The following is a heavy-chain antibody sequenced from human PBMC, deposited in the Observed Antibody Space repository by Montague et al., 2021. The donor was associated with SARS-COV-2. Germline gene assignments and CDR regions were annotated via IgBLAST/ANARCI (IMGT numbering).Heavy chain of an antibody. CDR2: IRSQNNNYAT. CDR3: SSADYSDISAYYSL. J-gene: IGHJ4*02. Sequence: SLRLSCAASGFTFSGSAMHWVRQTSGKGLEWVGRIRSQNNNYATTYAASVNGRFTISRDDSKNTAYLHMNSLKTDDTAVYYCSSADYSDISAYYSLWGQGTLVTVSS. V-gene: IGHV3-73*01. CDR1: GFTFSGSA. D-gene: IGHD3-22*01.